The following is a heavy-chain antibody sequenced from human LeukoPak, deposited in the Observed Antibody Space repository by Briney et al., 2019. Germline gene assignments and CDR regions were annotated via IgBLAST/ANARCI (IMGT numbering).Heavy chain of an antibody. CDR3: ARTYYYGSGSRPFDY. V-gene: IGHV4-59*01. CDR2: IYYSGST. CDR1: GGSISSYY. Sequence: SETLSLTCTVSGGSISSYYWSWIRQPPGKGLEWIGYIYYSGSTNYNPSLKSRVTISVDTSKNQFSLKLSSVTAADTAVYYCARTYYYGSGSRPFDYWGQGTLVTVSS. J-gene: IGHJ4*02. D-gene: IGHD3-10*01.